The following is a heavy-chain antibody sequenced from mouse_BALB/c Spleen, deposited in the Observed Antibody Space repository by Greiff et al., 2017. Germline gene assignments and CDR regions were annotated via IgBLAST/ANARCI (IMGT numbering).Heavy chain of an antibody. J-gene: IGHJ2*01. CDR2: IWRGGST. CDR3: AKMGLGAGLYYFDY. V-gene: IGHV2-5-1*01. CDR1: GFSLTSYG. Sequence: VQLQQSGPSLVQPSQSLSITCTVSGFSLTSYGVHWVRQSPGKGLEWLGVIWRGGSTDYNAAFMSRLSITKDNSKSQVFFKMNSLQADDTAIYYCAKMGLGAGLYYFDYWGQGTTLTVSS. D-gene: IGHD3-1*01.